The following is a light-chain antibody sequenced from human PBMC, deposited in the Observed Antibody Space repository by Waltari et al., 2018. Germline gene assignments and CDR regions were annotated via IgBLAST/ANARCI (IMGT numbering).Light chain of an antibody. CDR2: GAS. Sequence: EIVLTQSPGTLPLSPGETATLSCRASQSVTSNYLAWYQQKPGQAPRLLISGASSRATGIPDRFSGSGSGTDFTLTISRLETEDFAVYHCQQYGSSPWTFGQGTKVEIK. J-gene: IGKJ1*01. CDR1: QSVTSNY. V-gene: IGKV3-20*01. CDR3: QQYGSSPWT.